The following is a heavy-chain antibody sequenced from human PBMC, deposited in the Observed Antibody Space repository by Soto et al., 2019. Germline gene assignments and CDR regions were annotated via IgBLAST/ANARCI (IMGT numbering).Heavy chain of an antibody. D-gene: IGHD6-6*01. CDR2: IKSKPDGGTT. CDR3: TVKGSSSKGWFDP. V-gene: IGHV3-15*07. Sequence: EVQVVESGGGLVKPVGSLRLSCAASGFTLSDVWMNWVRQAPGKGLEWVGRIKSKPDGGTTDYAAPVKGRFTISRDDSKNMLYLQMNSLKAEDTAVYYCTVKGSSSKGWFDPWGQGTLVTVSS. J-gene: IGHJ5*02. CDR1: GFTLSDVW.